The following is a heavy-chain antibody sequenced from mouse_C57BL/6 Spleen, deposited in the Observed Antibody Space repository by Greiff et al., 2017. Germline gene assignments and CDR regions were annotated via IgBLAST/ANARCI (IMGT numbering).Heavy chain of an antibody. D-gene: IGHD2-5*01. J-gene: IGHJ4*01. Sequence: EVKVVESGGGLVQPGGSLSLSCAASGFTFTDYYMSWVRQPPGKALEWLGFIRNKANGYTTEYSASVKGRFTISRDNSQSILYLQMNALRAEDSATYYCARVPSYYSNYYAMDYWGQGTSVTVSS. CDR1: GFTFTDYY. CDR2: IRNKANGYTT. V-gene: IGHV7-3*01. CDR3: ARVPSYYSNYYAMDY.